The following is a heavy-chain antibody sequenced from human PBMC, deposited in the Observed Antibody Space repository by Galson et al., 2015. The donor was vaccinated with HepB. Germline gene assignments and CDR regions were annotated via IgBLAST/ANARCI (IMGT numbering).Heavy chain of an antibody. CDR1: GGSISSSSYY. V-gene: IGHV4-39*01. CDR3: ARKAYGDYDMERGLYLGYGMDV. Sequence: ETLSLTCTVSGGSISSSSYYWGWIRQPPGKGLEWIGSIYYSGSTYYNPSLKSRVTISVDTSKNQFSLKLSSVTAADTAVYYCARKAYGDYDMERGLYLGYGMDVWGQGTTVTVSS. D-gene: IGHD4-17*01. J-gene: IGHJ6*02. CDR2: IYYSGST.